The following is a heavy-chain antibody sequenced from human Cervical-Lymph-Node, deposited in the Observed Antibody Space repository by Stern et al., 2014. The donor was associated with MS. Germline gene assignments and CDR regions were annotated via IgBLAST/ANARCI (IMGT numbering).Heavy chain of an antibody. D-gene: IGHD2-15*01. J-gene: IGHJ3*02. V-gene: IGHV1-18*01. CDR3: ARGLLGSENAFDI. CDR1: GYTFTSYG. Sequence: VQLVPSGAEVKKPGASVKVSCEASGYTFTSYGISWVRQAPGQGLEWMGWMSACNGTTNYAQKLQGRVTMTTDASTSTAYMELRSLRSDDTAVYYCARGLLGSENAFDIWGQGTMVTVSS. CDR2: MSACNGTT.